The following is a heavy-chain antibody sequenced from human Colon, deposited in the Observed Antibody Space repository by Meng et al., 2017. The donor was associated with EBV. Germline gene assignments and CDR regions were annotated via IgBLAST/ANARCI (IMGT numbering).Heavy chain of an antibody. Sequence: QVQLVESGXGVVQLXRSLRLSCAASGFTFSSYAMHWVRQAPGKGLEWVAVIWSDRNNKFYSDSVKGRFTVSRDNSKNTLYLQMNSLRADDTAVYYCASSIAVAGIFDYWGQGTLVTVSS. J-gene: IGHJ4*02. CDR2: IWSDRNNK. CDR1: GFTFSSYA. V-gene: IGHV3-33*01. D-gene: IGHD6-19*01. CDR3: ASSIAVAGIFDY.